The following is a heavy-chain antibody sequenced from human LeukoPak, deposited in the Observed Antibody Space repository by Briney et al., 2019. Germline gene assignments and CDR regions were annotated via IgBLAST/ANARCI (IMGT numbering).Heavy chain of an antibody. V-gene: IGHV1-69*05. CDR3: ARGNITIFGVVELGYYYYMDV. D-gene: IGHD3-3*01. CDR2: IIPIFGTA. J-gene: IGHJ6*03. Sequence: GASVKVSCKASGGTFSSYAISWVRQAPGQGLEWMGGIIPIFGTANYAQKFQGRVTITTDESTSTAYMELSSLRSEDTAVYYCARGNITIFGVVELGYYYYMDVWGKGTTVTVSS. CDR1: GGTFSSYA.